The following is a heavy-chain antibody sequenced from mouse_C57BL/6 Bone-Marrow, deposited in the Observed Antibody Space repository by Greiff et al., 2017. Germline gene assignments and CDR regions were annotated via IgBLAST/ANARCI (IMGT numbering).Heavy chain of an antibody. J-gene: IGHJ1*03. V-gene: IGHV1-19*01. CDR3: ARRPTVVATDNWYFDV. Sequence: EVKLVESGPVLVKPGASVKMSCKASGYTFTDYYMNWVKQSHGKSLEWIGVINPYNGGTSYNQKFKGKATLTVDKSSSTAYMELNSLTSEDSAVYYCARRPTVVATDNWYFDVWGTGTTVTVSS. CDR1: GYTFTDYY. CDR2: INPYNGGT. D-gene: IGHD1-1*01.